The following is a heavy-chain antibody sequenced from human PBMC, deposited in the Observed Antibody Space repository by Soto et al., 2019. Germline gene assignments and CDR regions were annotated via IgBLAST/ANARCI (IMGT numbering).Heavy chain of an antibody. CDR2: IGNKASGEST. V-gene: IGHV3-49*03. Sequence: SPRLSCTVSGFPFGDSAMSWFRQAPGKGLEWVGPIGNKASGESTEYAASVKGRFTISRDDSKSIEYLQMNSLKTEDTAVYYCARYYFDSSGYYAYWGQGTQVTVSS. CDR1: GFPFGDSA. J-gene: IGHJ4*02. CDR3: ARYYFDSSGYYAY. D-gene: IGHD3-22*01.